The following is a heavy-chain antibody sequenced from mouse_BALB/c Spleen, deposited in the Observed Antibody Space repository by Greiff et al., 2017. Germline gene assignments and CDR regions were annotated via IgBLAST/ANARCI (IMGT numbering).Heavy chain of an antibody. CDR1: GYTFTSYY. V-gene: IGHV1S81*02. J-gene: IGHJ4*01. CDR2: INPSNGGT. Sequence: QVQLQQSGAELVKPGASVKLSCKASGYTFTSYYMYWVKQRPGQGLEWIGGINPSNGGTNFNEKFKSKATLTVDKSSSTAYMQLSSLTSEDSAVYYCTRYSVYYAMDYWGQGTSVTVSS. CDR3: TRYSVYYAMDY. D-gene: IGHD6-1*01.